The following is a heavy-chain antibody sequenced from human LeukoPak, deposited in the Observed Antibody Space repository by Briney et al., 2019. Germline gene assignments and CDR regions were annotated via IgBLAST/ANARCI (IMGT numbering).Heavy chain of an antibody. J-gene: IGHJ4*02. CDR3: ARDPLYDYIWGSYRSPSVQYFDY. Sequence: ASVKVSCKASGYTFAHYGISWVRQAPGQGLEWMGWISAYNGNTNYAQKVQGRVTMTTDTSTSTAYMELTSLRSDDTAVYYCARDPLYDYIWGSYRSPSVQYFDYWGQGTLVTVSS. CDR1: GYTFAHYG. CDR2: ISAYNGNT. D-gene: IGHD3-16*02. V-gene: IGHV1-18*01.